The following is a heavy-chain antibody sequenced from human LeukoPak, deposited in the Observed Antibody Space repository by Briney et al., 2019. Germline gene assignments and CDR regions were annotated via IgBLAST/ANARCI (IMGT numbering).Heavy chain of an antibody. V-gene: IGHV3-23*01. D-gene: IGHD4-17*01. CDR2: ISGSGGST. CDR3: AKAPSTVTTLIGSYFDY. J-gene: IGHJ4*02. Sequence: GGSLRLSCAASGFTFSSYAMSWVRQAPGKGLEWVSAISGSGGSTYSADSVKGRFTISRDNSKNTLYLQMNSLRAEDTAVYYCAKAPSTVTTLIGSYFDYWGQGTLVTVSS. CDR1: GFTFSSYA.